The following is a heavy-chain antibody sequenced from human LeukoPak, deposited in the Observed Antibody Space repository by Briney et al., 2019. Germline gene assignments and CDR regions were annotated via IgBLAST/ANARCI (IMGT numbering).Heavy chain of an antibody. D-gene: IGHD2/OR15-2a*01. CDR2: IGTAGDT. V-gene: IGHV3-13*01. CDR1: GFTFSSYD. CDR3: ARGLSSGYYYYYGMDV. J-gene: IGHJ6*02. Sequence: GGSLRLSCAASGFTFSSYDMHWVRQATGKGLEWVSAIGTAGDTYYPGSVKGRFTISRENAKNSLYLQMNSLRAGDTAVYYCARGLSSGYYYYYGMDVWGQGTTVTVS.